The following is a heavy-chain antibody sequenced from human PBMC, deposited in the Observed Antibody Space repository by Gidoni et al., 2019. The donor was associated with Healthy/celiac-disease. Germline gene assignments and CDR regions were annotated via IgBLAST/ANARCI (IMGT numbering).Heavy chain of an antibody. D-gene: IGHD1-7*01. Sequence: QVQLQESGPGLVKPSQTLALTCTVPGGSIRSGDSYWGWIRQPPGTGLEWIGYIYYSGSTYYNPSLKSRVTISVDTSKNQFSLKLSSGTAADTAVYYCARELNWNYERYFDLWGRGTLVTVSS. CDR3: ARELNWNYERYFDL. J-gene: IGHJ2*01. CDR2: IYYSGST. CDR1: GGSIRSGDSY. V-gene: IGHV4-30-4*01.